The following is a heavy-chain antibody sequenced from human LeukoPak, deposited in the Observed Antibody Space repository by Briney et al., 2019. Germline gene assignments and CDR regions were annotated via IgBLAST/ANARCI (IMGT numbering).Heavy chain of an antibody. CDR1: GFTFSSYA. Sequence: GGSLRLSCAASGFTFSSYAMSWVRQAPGKGLEWVSAISGSGGSTYYADSVKGRFTISRDNPKNTLYLQMNSLRAEDTAVYYCAKVYPNYYDSSGYEDYWGQGTLVTVSS. D-gene: IGHD3-22*01. CDR2: ISGSGGST. J-gene: IGHJ4*02. V-gene: IGHV3-23*01. CDR3: AKVYPNYYDSSGYEDY.